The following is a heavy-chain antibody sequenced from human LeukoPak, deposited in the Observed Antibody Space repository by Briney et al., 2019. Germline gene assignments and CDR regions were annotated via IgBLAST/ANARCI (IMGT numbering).Heavy chain of an antibody. CDR2: IWYDGSNK. V-gene: IGHV3-33*01. Sequence: GGSLRLSCAASGFTFSSYGMHWVRQAPGKGLEWVAVIWYDGSNKYYADSVKGRFTISRDNSKNTLYLQMNSLRAEDTAVYYCARAAGAAEYYFDYWGQGTLVTVSS. J-gene: IGHJ4*02. CDR1: GFTFSSYG. CDR3: ARAAGAAEYYFDY. D-gene: IGHD6-13*01.